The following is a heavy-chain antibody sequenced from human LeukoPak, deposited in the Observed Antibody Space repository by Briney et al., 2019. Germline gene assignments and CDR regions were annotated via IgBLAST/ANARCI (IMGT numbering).Heavy chain of an antibody. Sequence: ASVKVSCKTSGYTFTGYYIHWVRQAPGQGLEWMGWTDPNSGGTNYAQKFQGRVTMTRDTSISTAYMELSRLTSADTAVYRCATPSSSSWYGFDPWGQGTLVTVSS. D-gene: IGHD6-13*01. CDR1: GYTFTGYY. CDR2: TDPNSGGT. V-gene: IGHV1-2*02. CDR3: ATPSSSSWYGFDP. J-gene: IGHJ5*02.